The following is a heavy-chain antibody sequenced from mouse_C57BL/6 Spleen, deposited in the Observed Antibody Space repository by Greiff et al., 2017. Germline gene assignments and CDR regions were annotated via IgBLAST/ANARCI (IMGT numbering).Heavy chain of an antibody. CDR2: IAPANGNP. V-gene: IGHV14-3*01. CDR1: GFNIQNTY. D-gene: IGHD2-4*01. CDR3: ARWGYYYDGAMDY. J-gene: IGHJ4*01. Sequence: EVQLQQSVAELVRPGASVKLSCTASGFNIQNTYMHWVKQRPEQGLEWIGRIAPANGNPKYAPKFPGKATLTADTSSNTAYMQLSGLTSDSTASYYFARWGYYYDGAMDYWGQGTSVTVSS.